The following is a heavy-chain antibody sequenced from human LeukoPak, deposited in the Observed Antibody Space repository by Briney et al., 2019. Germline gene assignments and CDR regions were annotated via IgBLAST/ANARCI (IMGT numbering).Heavy chain of an antibody. CDR1: GGSITSGSYY. Sequence: SETLSLTCTVSGGSITSGSYYWSWVRQPAGKGLEWIGRIYSTGSTNYNPSLKSRVTISLDTSKNQFSLKLNSVTAADTAVYYCARDHTPMAFDYWGQGTLVTISS. J-gene: IGHJ4*02. D-gene: IGHD5-18*01. CDR3: ARDHTPMAFDY. CDR2: IYSTGST. V-gene: IGHV4-61*02.